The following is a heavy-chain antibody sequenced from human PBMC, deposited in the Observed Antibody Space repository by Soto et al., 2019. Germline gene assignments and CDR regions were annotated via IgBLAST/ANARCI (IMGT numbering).Heavy chain of an antibody. V-gene: IGHV3-48*04. CDR3: ARDLPPTELHLWLPH. CDR1: GFTFSSYS. D-gene: IGHD5-18*01. J-gene: IGHJ4*02. CDR2: ISSSSSTI. Sequence: GGSLRLSCAASGFTFSSYSMNWVRQAPGKGLEWVSYISSSSSTIYYADSVKGRFTISRDNAKNSLYLQMNSLRAEDTALYYCARDLPPTELHLWLPHWGQGTLVTVSS.